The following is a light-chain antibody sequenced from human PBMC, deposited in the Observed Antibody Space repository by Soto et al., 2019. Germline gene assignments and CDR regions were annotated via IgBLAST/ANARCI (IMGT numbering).Light chain of an antibody. J-gene: IGKJ1*01. CDR3: QQYSNWHKT. V-gene: IGKV3-15*01. Sequence: EIVMTQSPATLSVSPGERATLSCRASQSVSNNLAWYQQKPGQAPRLLLYGASTRATGIPARFSGSGSGTEFTLTISSLQSEDFAVYYCQQYSNWHKTFGRGTKVDIK. CDR1: QSVSNN. CDR2: GAS.